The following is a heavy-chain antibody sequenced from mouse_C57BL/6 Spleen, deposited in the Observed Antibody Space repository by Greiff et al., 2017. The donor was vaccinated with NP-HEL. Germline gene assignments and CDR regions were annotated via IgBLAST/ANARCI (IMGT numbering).Heavy chain of an antibody. Sequence: QVQLQQSGAELVKPGASVKLSCKASGYTFTSYWMHWVKQRPGQGLEWIGMIHPNSGSTNYNEKFKSKATLTVDKSSSTAYMQLSSLTSEDSAVYYGAGYYDYDGESSYAMDYWGQGTSVTVSS. D-gene: IGHD2-4*01. V-gene: IGHV1-64*01. CDR3: AGYYDYDGESSYAMDY. CDR2: IHPNSGST. CDR1: GYTFTSYW. J-gene: IGHJ4*01.